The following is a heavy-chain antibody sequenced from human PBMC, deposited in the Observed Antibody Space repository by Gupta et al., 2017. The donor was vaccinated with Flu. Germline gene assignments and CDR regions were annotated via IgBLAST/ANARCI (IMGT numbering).Heavy chain of an antibody. V-gene: IGHV3-33*01. Sequence: VQRVASGGGLVQPVRSLRHPGAAAGVIVRSYRMHGVRQAPGKGLEWVAVIWYDGSNKYYADSVKGRFTISRDNSKNTLYLQMNSLRAEDTAVYYCARGDCSSTSCYFVDVWGKGTTVTVSS. D-gene: IGHD2-2*01. J-gene: IGHJ6*04. CDR3: ARGDCSSTSCYFVDV. CDR2: IWYDGSNK. CDR1: GVIVRSYR.